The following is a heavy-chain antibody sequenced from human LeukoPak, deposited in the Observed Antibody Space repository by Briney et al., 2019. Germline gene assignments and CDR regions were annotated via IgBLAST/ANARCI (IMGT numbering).Heavy chain of an antibody. CDR2: IKQDGCEK. CDR3: ARQSHRAFDI. Sequence: PGGSLRLSRAAPGFTFSRHWMSWVRQAPGKGLEWAANIKQDGCEKYYVDSVKGRFTISRDNAKNTLYLQMNSLRAEDTAVYYCARQSHRAFDIWGQGTMVTVSS. V-gene: IGHV3-7*04. CDR1: GFTFSRHW. J-gene: IGHJ3*02.